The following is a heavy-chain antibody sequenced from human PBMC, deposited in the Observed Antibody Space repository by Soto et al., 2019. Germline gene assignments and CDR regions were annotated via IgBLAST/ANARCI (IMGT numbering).Heavy chain of an antibody. V-gene: IGHV3-53*01. CDR3: VKEFRGAFDY. CDR2: IFSGGNA. D-gene: IGHD3-10*01. J-gene: IGHJ4*02. Sequence: PGGSLRLSCAVSGVTVNSNFMSWVRQAPGKGLEWVSVIFSGGNADYADSVKGRFIMSRDISKNTLYLQMNSLRAEDTAVYFCVKEFRGAFDYWGQGTLVTV. CDR1: GVTVNSNF.